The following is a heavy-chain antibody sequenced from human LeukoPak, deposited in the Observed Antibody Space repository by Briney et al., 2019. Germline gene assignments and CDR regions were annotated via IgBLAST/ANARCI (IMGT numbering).Heavy chain of an antibody. V-gene: IGHV1-46*01. CDR1: GYTFTSYY. Sequence: ASVKVSCKASGYTFTSYYMHWVRQAPGQGLEWMGIINPSGGSTGYAQKFQGRVTMTRDTSTSTVYMELSSLRSEDTAVYYCARGTWDSSGYHDAFDIWGQGTMVTVSS. CDR3: ARGTWDSSGYHDAFDI. D-gene: IGHD3-22*01. J-gene: IGHJ3*02. CDR2: INPSGGST.